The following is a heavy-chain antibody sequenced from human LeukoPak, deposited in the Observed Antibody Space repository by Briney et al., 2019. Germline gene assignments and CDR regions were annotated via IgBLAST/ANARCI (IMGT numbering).Heavy chain of an antibody. J-gene: IGHJ4*02. CDR1: GGSLTSGAYY. Sequence: SETLSLTCTVSGGSLTSGAYYWNWIRQPPGKGLEWIGEINHSGSTNYNPSLKSRVTISVDTSKNQFSLKLSSVTAADTAVYYWPDGYWGQGTLVTVSS. CDR2: INHSGST. CDR3: PDGY. D-gene: IGHD5-24*01. V-gene: IGHV4-61*08.